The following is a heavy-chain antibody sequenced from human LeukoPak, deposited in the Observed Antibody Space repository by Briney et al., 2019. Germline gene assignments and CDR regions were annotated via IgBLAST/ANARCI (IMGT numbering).Heavy chain of an antibody. CDR2: IYYSGST. V-gene: IGHV4-39*07. CDR1: GGSISSSSYY. D-gene: IGHD3-22*01. CDR3: ARESWHYYDSSGYYYGAFDY. J-gene: IGHJ4*02. Sequence: SETLSLTCTVSGGSISSSSYYWGWIRQPPGKGLEWIGSIYYSGSTYYNPSLKSRVTISVDTSKNQFSLKLSSVTAADTAVYYCARESWHYYDSSGYYYGAFDYWGQGTLVTVSS.